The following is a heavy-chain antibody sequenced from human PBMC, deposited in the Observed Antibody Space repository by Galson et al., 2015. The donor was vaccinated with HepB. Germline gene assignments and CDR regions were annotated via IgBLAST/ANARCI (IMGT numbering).Heavy chain of an antibody. D-gene: IGHD1-26*01. CDR3: ARDRDSGSYYAMLFDY. CDR2: INPSGGST. CDR1: GYTFTSYY. V-gene: IGHV1-46*04. J-gene: IGHJ4*02. Sequence: SVKVSCKASGYTFTSYYMHWVRQAPGQGLEWMGIINPSGGSTSYAQKLQGRVTMTRDTSTSTVYMELSSLRSEDTAVYYCARDRDSGSYYAMLFDYWGQGTLVTVSS.